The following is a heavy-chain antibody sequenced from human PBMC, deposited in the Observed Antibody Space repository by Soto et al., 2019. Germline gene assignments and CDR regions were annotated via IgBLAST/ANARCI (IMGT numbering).Heavy chain of an antibody. CDR2: TYYDGNA. CDR3: ARHFVAVVIKGWGY. J-gene: IGHJ4*02. Sequence: SETLSLTCSVSGGSIDRSNYYWDWLRQPPGKGLEWIGTTYYDGNAYYNPSLKSRVSMSVDTSKNQFSLKLVSVTAADTAVYYCARHFVAVVIKGWGYWGQGTLVTVSS. CDR1: GGSIDRSNYY. V-gene: IGHV4-39*01. D-gene: IGHD3-10*01.